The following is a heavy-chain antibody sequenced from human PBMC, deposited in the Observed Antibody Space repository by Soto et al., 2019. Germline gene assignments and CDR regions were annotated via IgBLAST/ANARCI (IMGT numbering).Heavy chain of an antibody. CDR3: ASRITMLFGNYNWSDP. CDR1: GGTFSSYA. V-gene: IGHV1-69*12. CDR2: IIPIFGTA. D-gene: IGHD3-10*02. Sequence: QVQLVQSGAEVKKPGSSVKVSCKASGGTFSSYAISWVRQAPGQGLEWMGGIIPIFGTANYAQKFQGRVTITADECTSAAYRGQSSLRSEDTGVYYCASRITMLFGNYNWSDPWGQGTLVTVSS. J-gene: IGHJ5*02.